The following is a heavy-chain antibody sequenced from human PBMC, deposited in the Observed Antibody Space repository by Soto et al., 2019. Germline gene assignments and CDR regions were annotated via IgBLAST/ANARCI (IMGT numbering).Heavy chain of an antibody. Sequence: QLHLVQSGAVVKKPGASVTVSCSASGYPVTAYYMHWVRQAPGRGLEWMGGINPATGAAKYTQTFPGRVTMTRETATGTSFHELSGLTSGDPAVFYWGEGGGVGVAGSAAFDMWGQGTLVTVSS. D-gene: IGHD3-3*01. CDR3: GEGGGVGVAGSAAFDM. CDR1: GYPVTAYY. CDR2: INPATGAA. J-gene: IGHJ3*02. V-gene: IGHV1-2*02.